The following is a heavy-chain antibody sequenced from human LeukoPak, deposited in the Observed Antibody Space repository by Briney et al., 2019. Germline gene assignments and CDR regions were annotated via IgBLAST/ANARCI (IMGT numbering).Heavy chain of an antibody. CDR3: AGGVVNGVFDY. D-gene: IGHD2-8*01. CDR2: IYYSGST. J-gene: IGHJ4*02. V-gene: IGHV4-59*01. CDR1: GGSISSYY. Sequence: SETLSLTCTVSGGSISSYYWSWIRQPPGKGLEWLGYIYYSGSTNYNPSLKSRVTISVDTSKNQFSLKLSSVTAADTAVYYCAGGVVNGVFDYWGQGTLVTVSS.